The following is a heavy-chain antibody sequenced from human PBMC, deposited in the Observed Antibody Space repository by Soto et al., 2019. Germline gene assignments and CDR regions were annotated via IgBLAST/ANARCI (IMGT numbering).Heavy chain of an antibody. V-gene: IGHV6-1*01. D-gene: IGHD6-19*01. Sequence: PSQTLSLTCVISGDSVSSSSVAWIWIRQSPSRGLEWLGRTYYRSKWYNDYAGSVKSRISFNADTSKNQFSLQLVSVTPDDAAVYYCARETGYSSGWYYFDYWGQGALVTVSS. CDR2: TYYRSKWYN. J-gene: IGHJ4*02. CDR3: ARETGYSSGWYYFDY. CDR1: GDSVSSSSVA.